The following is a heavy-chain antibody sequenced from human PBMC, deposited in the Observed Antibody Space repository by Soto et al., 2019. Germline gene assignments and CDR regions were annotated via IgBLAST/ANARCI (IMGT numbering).Heavy chain of an antibody. CDR3: AKGPDGSGYYHNWFDS. V-gene: IGHV3-23*01. Sequence: EVHLLESGGALVQPGGSLTLSCAASGFSFSDYAMSWVRQAPGKGLEWVSSISRTGDSAYYADSVKGRFAISRDRSMNMLSLQMNSLRFEDTDVYYCAKGPDGSGYYHNWFDSWGQGTLITVSS. J-gene: IGHJ5*01. CDR2: ISRTGDSA. D-gene: IGHD3-22*01. CDR1: GFSFSDYA.